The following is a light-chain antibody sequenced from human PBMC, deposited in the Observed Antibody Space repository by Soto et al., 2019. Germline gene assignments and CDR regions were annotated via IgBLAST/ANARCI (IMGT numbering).Light chain of an antibody. CDR3: LVWDSSTDHHV. CDR2: DDS. J-gene: IGLJ3*02. CDR1: NIGGRS. Sequence: SYELTQPPSVSVAPGQTARITCGGNNIGGRSVHWYQQKPGQAPVLVVFDDSDRPSGIPERLSGSNSGNTATLTIIRVEAGDEADYFCLVWDSSTDHHVFGGGTKLTVL. V-gene: IGLV3-21*02.